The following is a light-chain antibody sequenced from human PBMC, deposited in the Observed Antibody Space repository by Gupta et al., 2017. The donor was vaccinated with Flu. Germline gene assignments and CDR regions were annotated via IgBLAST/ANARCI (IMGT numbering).Light chain of an antibody. CDR2: VST. CDR1: SSDIGAGYD. CDR3: HSYDSSLRGV. J-gene: IGLJ3*02. Sequence: SSSDIGAGYDVPWYQQLPGEAPKLLIYVSTNRPSGVPDRFSGSKSGTSASLAISGLQAEDEADYYCHSYDSSLRGVFGGGTELTVL. V-gene: IGLV1-40*01.